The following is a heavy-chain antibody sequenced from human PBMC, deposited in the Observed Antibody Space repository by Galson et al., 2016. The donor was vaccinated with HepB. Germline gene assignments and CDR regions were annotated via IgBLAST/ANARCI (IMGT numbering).Heavy chain of an antibody. V-gene: IGHV4-39*02. CDR1: GGSISSSRYY. CDR3: AGLYSNAFDP. Sequence: ETLSLTCTVSGGSISSSRYYWDWLRQPPGKGLEWIGTIYYDGSTYYSPSLKSRAIISVDTSKNHFSLNLSSVTATDTAVYYCAGLYSNAFDPWGQGTLVTVSS. CDR2: IYYDGST. J-gene: IGHJ5*02. D-gene: IGHD6-13*01.